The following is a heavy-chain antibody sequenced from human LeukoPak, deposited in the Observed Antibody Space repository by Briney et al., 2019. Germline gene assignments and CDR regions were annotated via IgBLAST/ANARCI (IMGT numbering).Heavy chain of an antibody. CDR1: GFTFSSYA. Sequence: GGSLRLSCAASGFTFSSYAMSWVRQAPGKGLEWVSYISGSSTSIYHADSVKGRFTISRDNAKNSLYLQMNSLGAEDTAVYYCARDVGYRSWFDPWGQGTLVIVSS. D-gene: IGHD5-18*01. CDR2: ISGSSTSI. J-gene: IGHJ5*02. V-gene: IGHV3-48*01. CDR3: ARDVGYRSWFDP.